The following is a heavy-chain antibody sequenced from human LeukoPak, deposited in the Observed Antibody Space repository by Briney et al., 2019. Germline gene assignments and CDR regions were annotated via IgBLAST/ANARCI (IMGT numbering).Heavy chain of an antibody. CDR3: ARETTGFDY. CDR1: GFTFSSYW. V-gene: IGHV3-7*01. D-gene: IGHD4-17*01. Sequence: GGSLRLXCAASGFTFSSYWMSWDRQAPGKGLEWVANIKRDGSEKYYVDSVKGRLTISRDNAKNSLYLQMNSLRAEDTAVYYCARETTGFDYWGQGTLVTVSS. CDR2: IKRDGSEK. J-gene: IGHJ4*02.